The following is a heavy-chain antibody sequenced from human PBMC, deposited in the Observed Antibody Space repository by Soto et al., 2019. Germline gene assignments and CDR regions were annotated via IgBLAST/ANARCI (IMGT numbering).Heavy chain of an antibody. V-gene: IGHV3-9*01. Sequence: EVQLVESGGGLVQPGRSLRLSCAASGFTFDDYAMHWVRQAPGKGLEWVSGISWNSGSIGYADSVKGRFTISRDNAKNSLYLQMNSLRAEDTALYYCEKGKRSSDYYCYGMDVWGQGTTVTVSS. CDR2: ISWNSGSI. CDR3: EKGKRSSDYYCYGMDV. J-gene: IGHJ6*02. CDR1: GFTFDDYA. D-gene: IGHD6-6*01.